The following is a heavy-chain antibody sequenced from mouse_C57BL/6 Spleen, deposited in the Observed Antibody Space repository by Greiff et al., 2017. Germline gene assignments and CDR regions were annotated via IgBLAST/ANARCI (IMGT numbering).Heavy chain of an antibody. CDR3: ATNYDGLVAWFAY. D-gene: IGHD1-1*01. V-gene: IGHV3-6*01. CDR1: GYSITSGYY. J-gene: IGHJ3*01. Sequence: DVQLQESGPGLVKPSQSLSLTCSVTGYSITSGYYWNWIRQFPGNKLEWMGYISYDGSNNYNPSLKNRISITRDTSKTQFFLKLNAVTTEDTATYYGATNYDGLVAWFAYWGQGTLVTVS. CDR2: ISYDGSN.